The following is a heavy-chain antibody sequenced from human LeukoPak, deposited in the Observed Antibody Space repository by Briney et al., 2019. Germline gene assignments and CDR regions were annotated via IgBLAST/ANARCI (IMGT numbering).Heavy chain of an antibody. CDR2: IIPIFGTA. J-gene: IGHJ3*02. Sequence: ASVKVSCKASGGTFSSYAISWVRQAPGQGLEWMRGIIPIFGTANYAQKFQGRVTITTDESTSTAYMELSSLRSEDTAVYYCARGGLGTSPKHHDAFDIWGQGTMVTVSS. CDR1: GGTFSSYA. CDR3: ARGGLGTSPKHHDAFDI. V-gene: IGHV1-69*05. D-gene: IGHD3-10*01.